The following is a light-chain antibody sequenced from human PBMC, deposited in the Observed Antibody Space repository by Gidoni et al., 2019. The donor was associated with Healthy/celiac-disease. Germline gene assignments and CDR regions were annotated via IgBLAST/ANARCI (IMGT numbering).Light chain of an antibody. CDR2: GAS. V-gene: IGKV3-20*01. CDR1: QSVSSSY. J-gene: IGKJ2*01. CDR3: QQYGSSLVYT. Sequence: IVLTHSPGTLSLSPGERATLSCRASQSVSSSYLAWYQQKPGQAPRLLIYGASSRATGIPDRFSGSGSGTDFTLTISRLEPEDFAVYYCQQYGSSLVYTFGQGTKLEIK.